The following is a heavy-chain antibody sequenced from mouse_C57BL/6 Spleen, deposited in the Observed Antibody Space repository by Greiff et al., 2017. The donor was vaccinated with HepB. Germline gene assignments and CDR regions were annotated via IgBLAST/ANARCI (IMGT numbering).Heavy chain of an antibody. D-gene: IGHD3-3*01. J-gene: IGHJ4*01. V-gene: IGHV7-3*01. Sequence: EVMLVESGGGLVQPGGSLSLSCAASGFTFTDYYMSWVRQPPGKALEWLGFIRNKANGYTTEYSASVKGRFTISRDKSQSILYLQMNALRAEDSAAYYCARRDRDYYAFDYWGQGTSVTVSS. CDR1: GFTFTDYY. CDR3: ARRDRDYYAFDY. CDR2: IRNKANGYTT.